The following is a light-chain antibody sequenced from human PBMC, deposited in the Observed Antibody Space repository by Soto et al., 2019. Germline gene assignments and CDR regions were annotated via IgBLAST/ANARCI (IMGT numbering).Light chain of an antibody. V-gene: IGKV3-20*01. Sequence: EIVLTQSPGTLSLSPGERATLSCRASQSVSSNYLAWYQQQPGQAPRLLIYGASSRATDIPARFSGSGSETDFLLTISRLDPEDFAVYYCQQYGNSPMYTFGQGTKLEIK. J-gene: IGKJ2*01. CDR3: QQYGNSPMYT. CDR2: GAS. CDR1: QSVSSNY.